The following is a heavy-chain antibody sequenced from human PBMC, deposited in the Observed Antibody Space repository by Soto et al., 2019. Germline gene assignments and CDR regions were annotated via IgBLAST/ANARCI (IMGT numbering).Heavy chain of an antibody. Sequence: SETLSLTCTVSGDSMTKYYWSWIRQSAGKGLEWIGRIYTSGSTNYNPSLKSRVTRSIDTSNKHFSLSLKSVTAADTAVYYCARTVGAAYYFDFWGQGALVTVSS. CDR3: ARTVGAAYYFDF. J-gene: IGHJ4*02. CDR2: IYTSGST. D-gene: IGHD1-26*01. V-gene: IGHV4-4*07. CDR1: GDSMTKYY.